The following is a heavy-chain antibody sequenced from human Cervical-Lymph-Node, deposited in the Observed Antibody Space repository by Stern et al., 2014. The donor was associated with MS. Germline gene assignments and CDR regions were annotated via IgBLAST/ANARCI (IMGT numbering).Heavy chain of an antibody. J-gene: IGHJ4*02. CDR1: SGSIRSGGYS. CDR2: IHYSGNT. Sequence: QVQLVESGPGLVKPSQTLSLTCTVSSGSIRSGGYSWSRIRQHPGKGLEWIGHIHYSGNTYYNPSLMRRVIISVDTSKSQFSLKLTSVTVADTAVYYCARMGTSLDYWGLGTLVTVSS. V-gene: IGHV4-31*03. CDR3: ARMGTSLDY. D-gene: IGHD1-14*01.